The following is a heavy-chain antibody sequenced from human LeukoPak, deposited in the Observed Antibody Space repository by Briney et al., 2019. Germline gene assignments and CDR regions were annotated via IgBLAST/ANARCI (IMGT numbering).Heavy chain of an antibody. CDR3: ATDLVSVAALGY. CDR2: FDPEDGET. Sequence: ASVKVSCKVSGYTLTELSMHWVRQAPGKGLEWMGGFDPEDGETIYAQKFQGRVTMTKDTSTDTAYMELSSLRSEDTAVYYCATDLVSVAALGYWGQGTLVTVSS. J-gene: IGHJ4*02. D-gene: IGHD6-19*01. CDR1: GYTLTELS. V-gene: IGHV1-24*01.